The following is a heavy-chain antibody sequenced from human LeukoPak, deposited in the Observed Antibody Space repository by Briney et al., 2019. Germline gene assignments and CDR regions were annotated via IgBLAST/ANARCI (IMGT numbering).Heavy chain of an antibody. D-gene: IGHD1-1*01. Sequence: ASVKVSCKASGYTFTGYYMHWVRQAPGQGLEWMGWINPNSGGTNYAQKFQGRVTMTRDTSISTAYMELSRLRSDDTAVYYCARDPGGGDDAFDYWGQGTLVTVSS. CDR2: INPNSGGT. J-gene: IGHJ4*02. V-gene: IGHV1-2*02. CDR1: GYTFTGYY. CDR3: ARDPGGGDDAFDY.